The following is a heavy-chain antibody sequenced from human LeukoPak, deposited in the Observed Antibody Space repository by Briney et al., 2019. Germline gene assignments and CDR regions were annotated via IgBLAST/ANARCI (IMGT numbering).Heavy chain of an antibody. J-gene: IGHJ4*02. CDR1: GYTLTELS. V-gene: IGHV1-24*01. Sequence: ASVKVSCKVSGYTLTELSMHWVRQAPGKGLEWMGGFDPEDGETIYAQKFRGRVTMTEDTSTDTAYMELSSLRPEDTAVYYCATAVGYCTNGVCRGFDYWGQGTLVTVSS. CDR3: ATAVGYCTNGVCRGFDY. D-gene: IGHD2-8*01. CDR2: FDPEDGET.